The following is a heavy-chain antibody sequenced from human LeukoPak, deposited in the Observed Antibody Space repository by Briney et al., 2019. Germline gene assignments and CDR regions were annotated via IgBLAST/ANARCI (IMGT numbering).Heavy chain of an antibody. D-gene: IGHD6-19*01. Sequence: KPSETLSLTCTVSGGSISSYYWSWIRQPPGKGLEWIGYIYYSGSTNYNPSLKSRVTISVDTSKNQSSLKLSSVTAADTAVYYCARVGSSGWSQKYYFDYWGQGTLVTVSS. V-gene: IGHV4-59*01. J-gene: IGHJ4*02. CDR1: GGSISSYY. CDR2: IYYSGST. CDR3: ARVGSSGWSQKYYFDY.